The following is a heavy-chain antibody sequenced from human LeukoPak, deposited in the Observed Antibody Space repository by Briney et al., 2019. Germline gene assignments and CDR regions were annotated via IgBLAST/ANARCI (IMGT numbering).Heavy chain of an antibody. D-gene: IGHD3-3*01. V-gene: IGHV1-8*01. CDR2: MNPNSGNT. CDR3: ARDDLRRTYYDFWSGSYYFDY. J-gene: IGHJ4*02. Sequence: PRASVKVSCKASGYTFTSYDINWVRQATGQGLEWMGWMNPNSGNTGYAQKFQGRVTMTRNTSISTAYMELSSLRSEDTAVYYRARDDLRRTYYDFWSGSYYFDYWGQGTLVTVSS. CDR1: GYTFTSYD.